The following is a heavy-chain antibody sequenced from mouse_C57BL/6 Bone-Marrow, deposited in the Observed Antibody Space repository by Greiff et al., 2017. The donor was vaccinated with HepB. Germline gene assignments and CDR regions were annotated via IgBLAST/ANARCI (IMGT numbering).Heavy chain of an antibody. D-gene: IGHD2-5*01. CDR3: ARSHYSNYGFAY. V-gene: IGHV1-63*01. J-gene: IGHJ3*01. Sequence: QVQLKESGAELVRPGTSVKMSCKASGYTFTNYWIGWAKQRPGHGLEWIGDIYPGGGYTNYNEKFKGKATLTADKSSSTAYMQFSSLTSEDSAIYYCARSHYSNYGFAYWGQGTLVTVSA. CDR2: IYPGGGYT. CDR1: GYTFTNYW.